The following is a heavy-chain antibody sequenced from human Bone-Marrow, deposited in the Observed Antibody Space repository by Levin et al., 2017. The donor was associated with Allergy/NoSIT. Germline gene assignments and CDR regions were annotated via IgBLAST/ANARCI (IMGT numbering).Heavy chain of an antibody. V-gene: IGHV1-18*01. J-gene: IGHJ4*02. CDR3: ARDVPVTAAPLLDY. Sequence: GESLKISCKTSGYIFSNYGISWVRQAPGQGLEWMGWISAYNGRTHFAQKVQGGVTMTTDTSTSTAYMELRSLRSDDTGVYFCARDVPVTAAPLLDYWGQGTLVIVSS. CDR2: ISAYNGRT. D-gene: IGHD6-13*01. CDR1: GYIFSNYG.